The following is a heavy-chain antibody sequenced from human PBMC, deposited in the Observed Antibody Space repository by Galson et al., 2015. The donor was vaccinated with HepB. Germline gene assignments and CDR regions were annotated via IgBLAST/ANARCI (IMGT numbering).Heavy chain of an antibody. D-gene: IGHD3-10*01. J-gene: IGHJ4*02. CDR2: ITSRGRTM. V-gene: IGHV3-11*01. CDR1: GFRFSDYY. Sequence: SLRLSCAASGFRFSDYYMSWIRQAPGKGLEWVSYITSRGRTMYYADSVRGRFTISTDNAKNSLYLQMNSLRAEDTAVYYCARDGHYYGSGSYLTYWGQGTLVTVSS. CDR3: ARDGHYYGSGSYLTY.